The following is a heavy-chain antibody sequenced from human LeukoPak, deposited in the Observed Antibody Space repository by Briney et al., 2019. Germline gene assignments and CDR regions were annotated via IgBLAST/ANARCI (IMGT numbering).Heavy chain of an antibody. CDR3: ARHGQLGGFDY. V-gene: IGHV3-64*04. J-gene: IGHJ4*02. D-gene: IGHD7-27*01. CDR2: ISSNGGNT. Sequence: GGSLRLSCSASGFTFSTYAMHWVRQAPGKGLEYVSGISSNGGNTYYADSVKGRFTISRDNAKNTLYLQMNSLRAEDTAVYYCARHGQLGGFDYWGQGTLATVSS. CDR1: GFTFSTYA.